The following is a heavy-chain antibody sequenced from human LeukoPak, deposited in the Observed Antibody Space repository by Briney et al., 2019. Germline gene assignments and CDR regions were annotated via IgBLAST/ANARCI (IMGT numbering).Heavy chain of an antibody. CDR3: ARPYYDILTGYYRDNPMANWFDP. V-gene: IGHV1-2*02. CDR2: INPNSGGT. J-gene: IGHJ5*02. CDR1: GGTFTGYY. Sequence: ASVKVSCKASGGTFTGYYMHWVRQAPGQGLEWMGWINPNSGGTNYAQKFQGRVTMTRDTSISTAYMELSRLRSDDTAVYYCARPYYDILTGYYRDNPMANWFDPWGQGTLVTVSS. D-gene: IGHD3-9*01.